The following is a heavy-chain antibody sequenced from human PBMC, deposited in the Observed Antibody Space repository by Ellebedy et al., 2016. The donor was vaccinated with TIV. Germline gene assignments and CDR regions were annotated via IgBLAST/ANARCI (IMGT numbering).Heavy chain of an antibody. V-gene: IGHV3-21*01. CDR2: ISSSSSYI. J-gene: IGHJ6*02. D-gene: IGHD1-26*01. CDR1: GFTFSSYG. CDR3: ARDFGELPYYYYYGMDV. Sequence: GESLRISCAASGFTFSSYGMHWVRQAPGKGLEWVSSISSSSSYIYYADSVKGRFTISRDNAKNSLYLQMNSLRAEDTAVYYCARDFGELPYYYYYGMDVWGQGTTVTVSS.